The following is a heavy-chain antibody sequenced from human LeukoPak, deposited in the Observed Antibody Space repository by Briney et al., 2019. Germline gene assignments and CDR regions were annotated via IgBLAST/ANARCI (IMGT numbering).Heavy chain of an antibody. CDR3: AREAAAGWVDY. CDR2: TFYRSKWYN. CDR1: GDSVSSNSGV. J-gene: IGHJ4*02. Sequence: SQTLSLTCAISGDSVSSNSGVWTWIRQSPSRGFEWLGRTFYRSKWYNHYAVSVKSRITINPDTSRNQFSLQLNSVTPEDTAVYYCAREAAAGWVDYWGQGTLVTVSS. V-gene: IGHV6-1*01. D-gene: IGHD6-13*01.